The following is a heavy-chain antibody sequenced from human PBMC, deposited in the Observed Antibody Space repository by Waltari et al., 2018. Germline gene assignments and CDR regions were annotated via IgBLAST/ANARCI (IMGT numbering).Heavy chain of an antibody. CDR3: VIGAQHVSNWYASEYFQH. J-gene: IGHJ1*01. Sequence: EVQLVESGGGLVQPGGSLRLSCAASGFTFSSYWMHWVRQAPGKGLVWVSSITTDGSTTNSADSVKGRFTISRDNAKNTLYLQMDSLRAEETAVYYCVIGAQHVSNWYASEYFQHWGQGTLVTVSS. D-gene: IGHD6-13*01. CDR1: GFTFSSYW. V-gene: IGHV3-74*01. CDR2: ITTDGSTT.